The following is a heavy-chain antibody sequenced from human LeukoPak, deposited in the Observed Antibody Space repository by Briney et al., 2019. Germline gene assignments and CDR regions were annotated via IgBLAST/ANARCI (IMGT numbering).Heavy chain of an antibody. CDR1: GGSFSGYY. J-gene: IGHJ6*02. CDR3: ASTGSSYYGMDV. Sequence: SETLSLTCAVYGGSFSGYYWSWIRQPPGKGLEWIGEINHSGSTNYNPSLKSRVTISVDTSKNQFSLKLSSVTAADTAVYYCASTGSSYYGMDVWGQGTTVTVSS. D-gene: IGHD3-10*01. V-gene: IGHV4-34*01. CDR2: INHSGST.